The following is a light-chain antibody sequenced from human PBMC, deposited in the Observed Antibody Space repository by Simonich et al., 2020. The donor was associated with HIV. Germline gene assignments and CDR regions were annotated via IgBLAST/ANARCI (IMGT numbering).Light chain of an antibody. V-gene: IGKV4-1*01. CDR1: QSVLYSSNNKNR. CDR2: WAS. J-gene: IGKJ4*01. Sequence: DIVMTQSPDSLAVSLGERATINCKSSQSVLYSSNNKNRLAWFQQKPGQPPKLLIYWASTRESGVPDRFSGSGSGTDFTLTISSLQAEDVAVYYCQQYYSTPSFGGGTKVEIK. CDR3: QQYYSTPS.